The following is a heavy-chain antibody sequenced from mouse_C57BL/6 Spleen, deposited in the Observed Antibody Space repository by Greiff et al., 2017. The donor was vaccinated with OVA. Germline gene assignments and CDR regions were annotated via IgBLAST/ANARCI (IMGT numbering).Heavy chain of an antibody. Sequence: DVQLQESGPGLVKPSQSLSLTCSVTGYSITSGYYWNWIRQFPGNKLEWMGYISYDGSNNYNPSLKNRISITRDTSKNQFFLKLNSVTTEDTATYYCARCYYYGDAMDYWGQGTSVTVSS. CDR3: ARCYYYGDAMDY. J-gene: IGHJ4*01. CDR1: GYSITSGYY. CDR2: ISYDGSN. V-gene: IGHV3-6*01. D-gene: IGHD1-1*01.